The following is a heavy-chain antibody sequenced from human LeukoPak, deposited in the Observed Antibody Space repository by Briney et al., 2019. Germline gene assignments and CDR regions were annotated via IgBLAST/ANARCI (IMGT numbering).Heavy chain of an antibody. J-gene: IGHJ4*02. CDR2: IYSDGST. CDR3: AKERITTTAFDY. Sequence: PGGSLRLSCAASGFTVSSNYMNWVRQAPGKGLEWVSIIYSDGSTYYADSVKGRFTVSRDNSKNTLYLQMNSLRAEDTAIYYCAKERITTTAFDYWGQGTLVTVSS. CDR1: GFTVSSNY. D-gene: IGHD4-17*01. V-gene: IGHV3-53*01.